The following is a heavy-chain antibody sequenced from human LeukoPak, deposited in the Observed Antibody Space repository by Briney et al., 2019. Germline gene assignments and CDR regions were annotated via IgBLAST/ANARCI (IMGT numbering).Heavy chain of an antibody. CDR1: GYTLTELS. D-gene: IGHD3-22*01. CDR3: ARDLSYYDSSGHNWFDP. V-gene: IGHV1-69*05. Sequence: SVKVSCKVSGYTLTELSMHWVRQAPGKGLEWMGGIIPIFGTANYAQKFQGRVTITTDESTSTAYMELSSLRSEDTAVYYCARDLSYYDSSGHNWFDPWGQGTLVTVSS. J-gene: IGHJ5*02. CDR2: IIPIFGTA.